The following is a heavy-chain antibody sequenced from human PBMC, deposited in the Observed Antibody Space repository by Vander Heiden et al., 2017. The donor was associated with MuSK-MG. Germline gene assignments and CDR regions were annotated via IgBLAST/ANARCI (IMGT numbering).Heavy chain of an antibody. D-gene: IGHD1-26*01. Sequence: EVQLLESGGDLVQPGGSLRLPCAASGFTLTDYAMTWVRQAPGKGLEWVSAMSRTGGSTFYADSVKGKFTISRDTSKNTVYLQMSSLRAEDTAVYYCAKHALVGPNWYFDFWGRGTLGTVSS. CDR3: AKHALVGPNWYFDF. J-gene: IGHJ2*01. CDR1: GFTLTDYA. CDR2: MSRTGGST. V-gene: IGHV3-23*01.